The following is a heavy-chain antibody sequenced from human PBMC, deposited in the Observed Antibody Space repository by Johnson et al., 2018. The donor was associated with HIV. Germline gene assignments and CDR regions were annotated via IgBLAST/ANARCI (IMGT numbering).Heavy chain of an antibody. V-gene: IGHV3-13*01. J-gene: IGHJ3*02. CDR2: LYSDGRT. Sequence: EQLVESGGGLVQPGGSLRLSCAASGFTFSSYDMHWVRQATGKGLEWVSVLYSDGRTYYADSVKGRFTIFRDNAKNSLYLQMNSLRAEDTDVYYCAPLGDAFDIWGQGTMVTVSS. CDR1: GFTFSSYD. D-gene: IGHD7-27*01. CDR3: APLGDAFDI.